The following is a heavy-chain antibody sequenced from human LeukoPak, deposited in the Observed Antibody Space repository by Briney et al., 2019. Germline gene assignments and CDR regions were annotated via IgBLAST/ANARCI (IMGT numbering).Heavy chain of an antibody. CDR3: ARTVDGVYTGYDK. D-gene: IGHD5-12*01. CDR1: GYSFTSYW. CDR2: IYPGDSGT. V-gene: IGHV5-51*01. Sequence: GESLKISCKGSGYSFTSYWIGWVRQMPGKGLEWMGIIYPGDSGTKYSPSFQGQVTISADKSISTAYLQWSSLKASDTAMYYCARTVDGVYTGYDKWGQGTLVTVSS. J-gene: IGHJ4*02.